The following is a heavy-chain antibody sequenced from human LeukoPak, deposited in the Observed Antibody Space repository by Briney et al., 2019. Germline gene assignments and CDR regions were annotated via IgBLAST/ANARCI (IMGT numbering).Heavy chain of an antibody. CDR3: ITERSGAFDY. J-gene: IGHJ4*02. D-gene: IGHD1-1*01. V-gene: IGHV3-15*01. Sequence: ETLSLTCAVYGGSFSGYYWSWIRQPPGKGLEWVALIKSNSNGGTTDYAAPVDGRFTISRDDSKNTLYLHMNSLKTEDTAMYYCITERSGAFDYWGQGTPVTVSP. CDR2: IKSNSNGGTT. CDR1: GGSFSGYY.